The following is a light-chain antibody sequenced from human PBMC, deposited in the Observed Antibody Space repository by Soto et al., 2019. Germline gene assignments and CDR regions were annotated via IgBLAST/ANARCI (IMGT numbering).Light chain of an antibody. J-gene: IGLJ1*01. CDR3: GSYTSSSTLEV. Sequence: QSALIQPASVSGSPGQSITISCTGTSSDVGGYNYVSWYQQHPGKAPKLMIYDVSNRPSGVSNRFSGSKSGNTASLTISGLQAEDEADYYCGSYTSSSTLEVFGTGTKLTVL. CDR2: DVS. V-gene: IGLV2-14*01. CDR1: SSDVGGYNY.